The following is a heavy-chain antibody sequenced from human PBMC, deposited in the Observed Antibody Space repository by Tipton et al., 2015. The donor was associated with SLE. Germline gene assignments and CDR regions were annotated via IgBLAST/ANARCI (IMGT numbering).Heavy chain of an antibody. D-gene: IGHD2-15*01. CDR1: GGSISSHY. CDR3: AGAWQGYCSGGTCYVLDY. Sequence: TLSLTCTVSGGSISSHYWSWIRQAPGNGLEWIGYISNSETTNYNPSLKSRVTISVDTSKNQFSLKLRSVTAADTAVNYCAGAWQGYCSGGTCYVLDYWGQGTLVTVSS. J-gene: IGHJ4*02. CDR2: ISNSETT. V-gene: IGHV4-59*11.